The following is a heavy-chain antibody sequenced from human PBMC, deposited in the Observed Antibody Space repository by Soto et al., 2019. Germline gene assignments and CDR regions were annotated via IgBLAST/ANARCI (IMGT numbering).Heavy chain of an antibody. J-gene: IGHJ4*02. Sequence: GGSLRLSCAVPGGIFHGYGMHWVRQAPGKGLEWVAIIRFDGSNEEYADSVKGRFTISRDNSKNTLYLQMNTLGAEDTAVYYCAKDGIGGTVFRGYLAYWGRGTLVPGSS. D-gene: IGHD1-7*01. CDR3: AKDGIGGTVFRGYLAY. CDR1: GGIFHGYG. V-gene: IGHV3-30*02. CDR2: IRFDGSNE.